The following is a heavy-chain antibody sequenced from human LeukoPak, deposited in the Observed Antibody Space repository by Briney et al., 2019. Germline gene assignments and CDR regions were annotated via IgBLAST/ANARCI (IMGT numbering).Heavy chain of an antibody. CDR1: GFTFSSYT. Sequence: AGGSLRLSCAVSGFTFSSYTMNWVRQAPGKGLEWVSSISPTGGAIFYADSLRGRFTISRDNAKNSLYLQMNSLRAEDTALYFCASGIRERGFDYWGQGTLVTVSS. CDR2: ISPTGGAI. J-gene: IGHJ4*02. D-gene: IGHD1-1*01. CDR3: ASGIRERGFDY. V-gene: IGHV3-21*01.